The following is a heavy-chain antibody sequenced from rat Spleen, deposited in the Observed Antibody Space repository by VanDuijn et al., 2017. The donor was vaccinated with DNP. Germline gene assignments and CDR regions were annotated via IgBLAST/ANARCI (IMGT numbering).Heavy chain of an antibody. CDR2: INSAGST. Sequence: EVQLQESGPGLVEPSQSLSLTCSVTGYSITSCCRWTWIRKFLGNKLEWMGYINSAGSTNYNPSLKSRISITRDTSKNQFFLHLHSVTTEDTATFYCARWRIGPHYFDYWGQGVMVTVSS. D-gene: IGHD1-11*01. CDR3: ARWRIGPHYFDY. CDR1: GYSITSCCR. J-gene: IGHJ2*01. V-gene: IGHV3-3*01.